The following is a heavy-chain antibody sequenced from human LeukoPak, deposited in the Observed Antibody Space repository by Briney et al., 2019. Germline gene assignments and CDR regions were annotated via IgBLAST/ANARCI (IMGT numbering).Heavy chain of an antibody. V-gene: IGHV4-39*01. J-gene: IGHJ3*02. CDR2: IYYSGST. D-gene: IGHD6-13*01. Sequence: PSETLSLTCTVAGGSISSSSYYWGWIRQPPGKGLEWIGSIYYSGSTYHNPSLKSRVTISVDTSKNQFSLKLSSVTAADTAVYYCARTNSSSWYSLPFDAFDIWGQGTMVTVS. CDR1: GGSISSSSYY. CDR3: ARTNSSSWYSLPFDAFDI.